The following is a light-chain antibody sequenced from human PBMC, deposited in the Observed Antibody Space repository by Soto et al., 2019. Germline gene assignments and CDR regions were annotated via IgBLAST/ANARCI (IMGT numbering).Light chain of an antibody. J-gene: IGKJ1*01. CDR2: DVS. CDR3: QQRNSSPLT. V-gene: IGKV3-11*01. Sequence: ETVLTQSPATLSLSPGERATLSCRASQSISRDLAWYQQKPGQPPRLLICDVSNRATGVPARFSGSGSGSDFPLTISSLEPEDFAVYYCQQRNSSPLTFGQGTQVEIK. CDR1: QSISRD.